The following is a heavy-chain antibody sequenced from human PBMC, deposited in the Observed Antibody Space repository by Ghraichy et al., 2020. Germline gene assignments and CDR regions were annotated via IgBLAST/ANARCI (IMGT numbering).Heavy chain of an antibody. J-gene: IGHJ4*02. Sequence: SGPTLVKPTETLTVTCTFSGFSLSTSGLSVTWIRQAPGKPLEWLAEIDWEDDKFYSSSLKSRVTISKDTTKHQVVLKMTDMDPEDTATYYCARTARGDRGDLSYYLDYWGQGALVTVAS. CDR3: ARTARGDRGDLSYYLDY. V-gene: IGHV2-70*04. CDR1: GFSLSTSGLS. CDR2: IDWEDDK. D-gene: IGHD3-10*01.